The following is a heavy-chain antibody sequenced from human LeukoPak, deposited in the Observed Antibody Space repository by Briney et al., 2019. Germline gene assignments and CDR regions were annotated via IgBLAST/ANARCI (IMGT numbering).Heavy chain of an antibody. J-gene: IGHJ4*02. D-gene: IGHD2-15*01. Sequence: ASLKASCKASGYTFTAYYMHRVRQAPGHGLEWMGWINLNSVGTNFAQRFQGRVTMTRDTSISTAYMDLRRLISDDTAVYYCARDAGYCTGGSCWYFDHWGQGTLVTVSS. CDR1: GYTFTAYY. V-gene: IGHV1-2*02. CDR3: ARDAGYCTGGSCWYFDH. CDR2: INLNSVGT.